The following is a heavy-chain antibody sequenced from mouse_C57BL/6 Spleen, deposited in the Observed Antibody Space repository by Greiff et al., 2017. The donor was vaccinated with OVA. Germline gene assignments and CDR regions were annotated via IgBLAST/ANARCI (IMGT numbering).Heavy chain of an antibody. D-gene: IGHD1-1*01. CDR2: IDPSDSYT. CDR3: ARPYGSSYVQAMDY. J-gene: IGHJ4*01. V-gene: IGHV1-59*01. Sequence: QVQLQQPGAELVRPGTSVKLSCKASGYTFTSYWMHWVKQRPGQGLEWIGVIDPSDSYTNYNQKFKGKATLTVDTSSSTAYMQLSSLTSEDSAVYYCARPYGSSYVQAMDYWGQGTSVTVSS. CDR1: GYTFTSYW.